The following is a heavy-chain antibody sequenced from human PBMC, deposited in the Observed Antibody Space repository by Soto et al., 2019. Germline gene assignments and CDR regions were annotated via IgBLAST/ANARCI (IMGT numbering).Heavy chain of an antibody. D-gene: IGHD3-10*01. CDR2: INSDGSST. J-gene: IGHJ4*02. CDR3: ERDLTYYYGSGSLDY. CDR1: GFTFSSYW. V-gene: IGHV3-74*01. Sequence: EVQLVESGGGLVQPGGSLRLSCAASGFTFSSYWMHWVRQAPGKGLVWVSRINSDGSSTSYADSVKGRFTISRDNAKNTLYLQMNSLRAEDTAVYYCERDLTYYYGSGSLDYWGQGTLVTVSS.